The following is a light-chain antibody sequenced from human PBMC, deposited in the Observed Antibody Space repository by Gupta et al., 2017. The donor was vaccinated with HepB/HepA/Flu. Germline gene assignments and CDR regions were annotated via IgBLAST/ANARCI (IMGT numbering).Light chain of an antibody. Sequence: DIQMTQSTSSLSAYVGARVTLASQANRDHNRYLKWYQQKQGNPPTPLVFNASYSETGVPSRFSGTGSGTHFNLTISSLHPEDIATYYYQQHDRNPLTFGGGTRLDIK. CDR1: RDHNRY. CDR2: NAS. V-gene: IGKV1-33*01. J-gene: IGKJ4*01. CDR3: QQHDRNPLT.